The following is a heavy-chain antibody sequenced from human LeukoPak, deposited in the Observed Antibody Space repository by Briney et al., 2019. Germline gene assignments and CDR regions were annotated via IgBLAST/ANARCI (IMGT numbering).Heavy chain of an antibody. CDR2: INQDGSGK. D-gene: IGHD1-1*01. V-gene: IGHV3-7*01. Sequence: GGSLRLSCATSGFTFSRHWVSWVRQAPGKGLEWVANINQDGSGKYYVDSVEGRFTISRDNAKNSLYLQMNSLRSEDTAIYYCAEGTTGWGQGTLVTVSS. J-gene: IGHJ1*01. CDR3: AEGTTG. CDR1: GFTFSRHW.